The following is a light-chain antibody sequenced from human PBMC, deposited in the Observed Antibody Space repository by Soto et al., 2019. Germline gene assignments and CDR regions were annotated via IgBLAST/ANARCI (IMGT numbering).Light chain of an antibody. CDR1: QSVSSGY. CDR3: QQYGSSQYT. J-gene: IGKJ2*01. CDR2: GAS. V-gene: IGKV3-20*01. Sequence: EIVLTQSPGTLSLSPGERATRSCRASQSVSSGYLAWYQQKPGQAPRLLIYGASSRATGIPDRFSGSGSGTDFTLTISRLEPEDFAVYYCQQYGSSQYTFGQGTKLEIK.